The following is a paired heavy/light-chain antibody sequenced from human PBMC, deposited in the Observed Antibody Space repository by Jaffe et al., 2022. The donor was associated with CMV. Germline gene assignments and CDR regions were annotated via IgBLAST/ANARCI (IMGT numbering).Light chain of an antibody. CDR2: GSS. V-gene: IGKV3-20*01. CDR1: QRVSTSY. J-gene: IGKJ2*01. Sequence: EIVLTQSPGTLSVSPGERATLSCRASQRVSTSYVAWYQQKPGQAPRLVIYGSSSRATGIPDRFTGSGSGTDFTLTISRLEPEDFAVYYCQQYGRSPPYTFGQGTKLEMK. CDR3: QQYGRSPPYT.
Heavy chain of an antibody. CDR1: GFSLSAYS. CDR3: ARGVAVLRGVLTLGPSKDYGMDV. V-gene: IGHV3-48*02. CDR2: ISESSSTI. D-gene: IGHD3-10*01. Sequence: EEQVVESGGGLVQPGGSLSLSCAVSGFSLSAYSMNWVRQAPGKGLEWLSYISESSSTINYADSVKGRFTISRDNARNSLFLQMNSLRDDDTAVYYCARGVAVLRGVLTLGPSKDYGMDVWGQGTTVTVSS. J-gene: IGHJ6*02.